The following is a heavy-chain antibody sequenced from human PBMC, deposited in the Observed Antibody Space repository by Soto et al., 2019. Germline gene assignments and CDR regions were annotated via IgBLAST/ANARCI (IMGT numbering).Heavy chain of an antibody. CDR2: INPSGGST. Sequence: ASVKVSCKASGYTFTSYCMHWVRQSPGQGLEWMGIINPSGGSTSYAQKFQGRVTMNRDTSTRTVYMELSSLRSEDTAVYYCARDLTSTGIAVAGKKPFDPWGQGTLVTVSS. CDR3: ARDLTSTGIAVAGKKPFDP. V-gene: IGHV1-46*01. CDR1: GYTFTSYC. J-gene: IGHJ5*02. D-gene: IGHD6-19*01.